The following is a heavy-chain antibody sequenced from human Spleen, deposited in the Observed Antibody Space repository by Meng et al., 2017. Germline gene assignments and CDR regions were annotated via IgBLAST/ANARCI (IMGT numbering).Heavy chain of an antibody. D-gene: IGHD7-27*01. V-gene: IGHV4-61*08. J-gene: IGHJ4*02. Sequence: QVQLQESGPGLVKPSQTLSLTCSVSGDSIRSGGYQWSWIRQPPGKGLEWIGFASTNYSPSLKSRLTISLDTSKNQFSLKLTSVTAADTAVYYCARDYWGSLDYWGQGILVTVSS. CDR2: AST. CDR1: GDSIRSGGYQ. CDR3: ARDYWGSLDY.